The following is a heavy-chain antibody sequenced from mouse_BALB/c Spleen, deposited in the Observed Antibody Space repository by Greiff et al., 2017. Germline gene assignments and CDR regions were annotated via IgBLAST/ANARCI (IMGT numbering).Heavy chain of an antibody. D-gene: IGHD4-1*01. V-gene: IGHV14-3*02. Sequence: VQLQQSGAELVKPGASVKLSCTASGFNIKDTYMYWVKQRPEQGLEWIGRIDPANGNTKYDPKFQGKATITADTSSNTAYLQLSSLTSEDTAVYYCALANWDRFAYWGQGTLVTVSA. CDR2: IDPANGNT. CDR1: GFNIKDTY. J-gene: IGHJ3*01. CDR3: ALANWDRFAY.